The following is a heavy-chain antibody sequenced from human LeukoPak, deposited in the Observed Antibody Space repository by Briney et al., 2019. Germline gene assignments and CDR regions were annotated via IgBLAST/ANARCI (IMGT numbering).Heavy chain of an antibody. D-gene: IGHD3-16*02. CDR1: GGSFSGYY. J-gene: IGHJ6*03. CDR2: INHSGST. V-gene: IGHV4-34*01. CDR3: ARERYDYVWGSYRQTAWYMDV. Sequence: PSETLSLTCAVYGGSFSGYYWSWIRQPPGKGLEWIGEINHSGSTNYNPSLKSRVTISVDTSKNQFSLKLGSVTAADTAVYYCARERYDYVWGSYRQTAWYMDVWGKGTTVTISS.